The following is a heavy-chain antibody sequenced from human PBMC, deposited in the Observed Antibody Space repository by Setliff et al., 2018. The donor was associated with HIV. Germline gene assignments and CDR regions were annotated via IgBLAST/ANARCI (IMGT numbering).Heavy chain of an antibody. CDR1: GGSISSYY. Sequence: PSETLSLTCTVSGGSISSYYWSWIRQPPGKGLEWIGEINHSGSTNYNPSLKSRVTISVDTSKNQFSLKLNSVTAADTAVYYCEVAGQWGQGTLVTVSS. V-gene: IGHV4-34*01. D-gene: IGHD6-19*01. CDR2: INHSGST. J-gene: IGHJ4*02. CDR3: EVAGQ.